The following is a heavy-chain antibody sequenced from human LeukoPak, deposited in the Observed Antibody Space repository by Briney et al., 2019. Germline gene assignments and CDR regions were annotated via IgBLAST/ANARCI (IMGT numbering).Heavy chain of an antibody. CDR2: IYTSGST. CDR3: ARARGCSSTSCLNWFDP. Sequence: SETLSLTCTVSGGSISSYYWSWIRQPAGKGLEWIGRIYTSGSTNYNPSLKSRVTMSVDTSKNQFSLKLSSVTAADTAVYYCARARGCSSTSCLNWFDPWGQGTLVTVSS. CDR1: GGSISSYY. J-gene: IGHJ5*02. D-gene: IGHD2-2*01. V-gene: IGHV4-4*07.